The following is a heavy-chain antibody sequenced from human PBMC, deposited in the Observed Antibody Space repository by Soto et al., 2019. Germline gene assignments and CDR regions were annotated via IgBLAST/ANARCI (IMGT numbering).Heavy chain of an antibody. Sequence: EVQLVESGGGLVQPGGSLRLSCAASGFTFSGYDMHWVRQTTGKGLEWVSAIGTAGDTYYPGSVKGRFTISRENAKNSLYLQMNSLRAEDTAVYCCARDRFEGGGNPTLGYFDLWGRGTLVTVSS. J-gene: IGHJ2*01. D-gene: IGHD2-15*01. CDR2: IGTAGDT. CDR1: GFTFSGYD. V-gene: IGHV3-13*01. CDR3: ARDRFEGGGNPTLGYFDL.